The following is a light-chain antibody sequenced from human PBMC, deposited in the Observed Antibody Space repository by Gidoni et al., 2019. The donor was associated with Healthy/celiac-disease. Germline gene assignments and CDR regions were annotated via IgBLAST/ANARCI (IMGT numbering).Light chain of an antibody. CDR2: DNT. CDR3: GTWDSSLSAVV. J-gene: IGLJ2*01. CDR1: SANIGNNY. V-gene: IGLV1-51*01. Sequence: QSVLTQPPSVSAAPGQKVTISCSGSSANIGNNYVSWYQQLPGTAPKLLIYDNTKRPSGIPDRFSGSKSGTSATLGITVLQTGDEADYYCGTWDSSLSAVVFGGGTKLTVL.